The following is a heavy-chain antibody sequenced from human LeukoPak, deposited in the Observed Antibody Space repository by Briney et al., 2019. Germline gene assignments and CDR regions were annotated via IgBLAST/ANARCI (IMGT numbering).Heavy chain of an antibody. V-gene: IGHV1-18*01. CDR2: ISAYNGNT. Sequence: RASVKVSCKASGYTFTSYGISWVRQAPGQGLEWMGWISAYNGNTNYAQKPQGRVTMTTDTSTSTAYMELRSLRSDDTAVYYCARNTGIAAAGATDAWGQGTTVTVSS. CDR3: ARNTGIAAAGATDA. J-gene: IGHJ6*02. CDR1: GYTFTSYG. D-gene: IGHD6-13*01.